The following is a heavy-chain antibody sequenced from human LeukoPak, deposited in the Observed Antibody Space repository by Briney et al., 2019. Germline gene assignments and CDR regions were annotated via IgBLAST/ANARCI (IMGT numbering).Heavy chain of an antibody. CDR3: ARSWGIAARSIDY. Sequence: NPSETLSLTCAVYGGSFSGYYWSWIRQPPGKGLEWIGEINHSGSTNYNPSLKSRVTISVDTSKNQFSLKLSSVTAADTAVYYCARSWGIAARSIDYWGQGTLVTVSS. J-gene: IGHJ4*02. CDR2: INHSGST. D-gene: IGHD6-6*01. CDR1: GGSFSGYY. V-gene: IGHV4-34*01.